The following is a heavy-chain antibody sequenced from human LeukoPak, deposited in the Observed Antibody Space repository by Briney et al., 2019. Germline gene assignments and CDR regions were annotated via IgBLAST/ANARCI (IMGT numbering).Heavy chain of an antibody. Sequence: GGSLRLSCAASGFTFSSYEMNWVRQAPGKGLEWVSYISSSGSTIYYADSVKGRFTISRDNAKNSLYLQMNSLRAEDTAVYYCARDKRVVIYYYYYYMDVWGKGTTVTVSS. D-gene: IGHD3-3*01. J-gene: IGHJ6*03. V-gene: IGHV3-48*03. CDR2: ISSSGSTI. CDR3: ARDKRVVIYYYYYYMDV. CDR1: GFTFSSYE.